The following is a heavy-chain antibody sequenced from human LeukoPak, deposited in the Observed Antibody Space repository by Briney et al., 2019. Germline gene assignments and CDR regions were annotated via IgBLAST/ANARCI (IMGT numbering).Heavy chain of an antibody. CDR3: ARVVEVPAATPWDYYYYYMDV. Sequence: SETLSLTCTVSGGSISSYYWSWIRQPAGKGLEWIGRIYTRGSTNYNPSLKSRVTMSVDTSKNQFSLKLSSVTAADTAVYYCARVVEVPAATPWDYYYYYMDVWGKGTTVTVSS. CDR2: IYTRGST. CDR1: GGSISSYY. D-gene: IGHD2-2*01. V-gene: IGHV4-4*07. J-gene: IGHJ6*03.